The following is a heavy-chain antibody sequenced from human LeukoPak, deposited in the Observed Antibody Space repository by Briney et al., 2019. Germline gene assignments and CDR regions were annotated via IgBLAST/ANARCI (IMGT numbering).Heavy chain of an antibody. D-gene: IGHD2-15*01. J-gene: IGHJ6*02. CDR2: ISYEGSNK. CDR3: AKGIRAYCSGGSCYYYYYGMDV. Sequence: GGSLRRSCAASGFTFSSYGMHWVRQAPGKGLEWGAVISYEGSNKYYADSVKGRFTISRDNSKNTLYLQMTSLRAEDTAVYYCAKGIRAYCSGGSCYYYYYGMDVWGQGTTVTVSS. V-gene: IGHV3-30*18. CDR1: GFTFSSYG.